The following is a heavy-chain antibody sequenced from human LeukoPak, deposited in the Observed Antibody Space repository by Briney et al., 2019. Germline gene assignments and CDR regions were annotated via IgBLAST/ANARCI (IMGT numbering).Heavy chain of an antibody. Sequence: GGSLRLSCAASGFTFSTQGMHWVRQAPGKGLEWVTFIQNDATDERYADSVKGRFTVSRDNSRNTIYLQMNSLGPEDTAVYYCARESGRSRFGELLRDWGQGTRVTVSS. J-gene: IGHJ4*02. D-gene: IGHD3-10*01. CDR2: IQNDATDE. V-gene: IGHV3-30*02. CDR1: GFTFSTQG. CDR3: ARESGRSRFGELLRD.